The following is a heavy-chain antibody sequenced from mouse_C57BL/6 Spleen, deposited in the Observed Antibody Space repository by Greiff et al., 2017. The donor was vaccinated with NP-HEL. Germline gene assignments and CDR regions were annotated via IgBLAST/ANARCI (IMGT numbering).Heavy chain of an antibody. Sequence: GYTFTSSGYTKYNQKFKDKATLTADKSSSTAYMQLSSLTSEDSAVYYCARDRSYYYGSSYSWGFDVWGTGTTVTVSS. CDR3: ARDRSYYYGSSYSWGFDV. V-gene: IGHV1-4*01. D-gene: IGHD1-1*01. CDR2: TFTSSGYT. J-gene: IGHJ1*03.